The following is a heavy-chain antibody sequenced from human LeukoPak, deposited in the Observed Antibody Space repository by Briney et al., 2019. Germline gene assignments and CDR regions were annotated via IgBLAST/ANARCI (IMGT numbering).Heavy chain of an antibody. D-gene: IGHD2-15*01. Sequence: GGSLRLSCAASGFTSTPSELNWVRQAPGKGLEWISYISHTGSLIYYADSVKGRFTISRDNAKNFLYLQMNSLRVEDTCIYYCSSYCSEGTCYGYFHHWGQGTLVSVS. CDR2: ISHTGSLI. J-gene: IGHJ1*01. V-gene: IGHV3-48*03. CDR3: SSYCSEGTCYGYFHH. CDR1: GFTSTPSE.